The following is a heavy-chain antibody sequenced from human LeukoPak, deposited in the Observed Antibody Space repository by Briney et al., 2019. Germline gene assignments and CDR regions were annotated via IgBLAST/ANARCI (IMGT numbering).Heavy chain of an antibody. CDR2: IYHSGST. J-gene: IGHJ5*02. CDR1: GGSISSGGYY. Sequence: SETLSLTCTVSGGSISSGGYYWSWIRQPPGRGLEWIGYIYHSGSTYYNPSLKSRVTISVDRSKNQFSLKLSSVTAADTAVYYCARVQGYCSSTSCWVNWFDPWGQGTLVTVSS. D-gene: IGHD2-2*01. V-gene: IGHV4-30-2*01. CDR3: ARVQGYCSSTSCWVNWFDP.